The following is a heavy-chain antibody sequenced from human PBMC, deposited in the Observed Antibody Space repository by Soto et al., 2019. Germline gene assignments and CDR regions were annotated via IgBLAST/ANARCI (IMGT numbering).Heavy chain of an antibody. CDR2: MSYEGSDK. Sequence: PRGSLRLSCAASGFTFNNVGMHWVRQAPGKGLEWVAVMSYEGSDKYYADSVRGRFTISRDNSRNTVFLEMNSLRPADTGVYYCAKDRRRYGYGLYDSDYWGQGTLVTVS. J-gene: IGHJ4*02. V-gene: IGHV3-30*18. D-gene: IGHD5-18*01. CDR3: AKDRRRYGYGLYDSDY. CDR1: GFTFNNVG.